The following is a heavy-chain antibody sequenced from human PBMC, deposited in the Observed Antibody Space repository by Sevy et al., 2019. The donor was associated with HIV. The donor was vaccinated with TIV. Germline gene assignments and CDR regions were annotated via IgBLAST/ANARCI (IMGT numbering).Heavy chain of an antibody. V-gene: IGHV1-18*04. CDR1: GYTFTSYG. CDR2: ISAYNGDT. J-gene: IGHJ3*02. D-gene: IGHD3-22*01. Sequence: ASVKVSCKASGYTFTSYGISWVRQAPGQGLEWMGWISAYNGDTNYVQKLQGRVTMTTDTSTSIAYMELRSLRSDDTAVFYCARDPTTRPIYYDTTGSGVGGFDIWGQGTMVTVSS. CDR3: ARDPTTRPIYYDTTGSGVGGFDI.